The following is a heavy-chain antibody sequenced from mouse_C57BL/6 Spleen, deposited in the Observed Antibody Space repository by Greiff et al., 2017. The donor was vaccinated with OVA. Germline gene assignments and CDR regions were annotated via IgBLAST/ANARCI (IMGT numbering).Heavy chain of an antibody. V-gene: IGHV1-81*01. CDR1: GYTFTSYG. D-gene: IGHD1-1*01. J-gene: IGHJ1*03. CDR2: IYPRSGNT. CDR3: AREGYYGSSYVDYWYFDV. Sequence: QVQLQQSGAELARPGASVKLSCKASGYTFTSYGISWVKQRTGQGLEWIGEIYPRSGNTYYNEKFKGKATLTADKSSSTAYMELRSLTSEDSAVYFCAREGYYGSSYVDYWYFDVWGTGTTVTVSS.